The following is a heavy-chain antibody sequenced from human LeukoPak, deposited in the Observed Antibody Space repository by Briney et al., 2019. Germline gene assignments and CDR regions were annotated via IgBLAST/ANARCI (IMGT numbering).Heavy chain of an antibody. CDR1: GFTFSSYG. D-gene: IGHD6-19*01. J-gene: IGHJ5*02. CDR2: IWYDGSNK. V-gene: IGHV3-33*01. Sequence: GGSLRLSCAASGFTFSSYGMHWVRQAPGKGLEWVAVIWYDGSNKYYADSVKGRFTISRDNSKNTLYLQMNSLRAEDTAVCYCARATLSGWLQYNWFDPWGQGTLVTVSS. CDR3: ARATLSGWLQYNWFDP.